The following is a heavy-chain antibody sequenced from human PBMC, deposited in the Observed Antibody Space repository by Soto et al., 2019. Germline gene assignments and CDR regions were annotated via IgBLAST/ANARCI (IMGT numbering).Heavy chain of an antibody. Sequence: SVKVSCKASGGAFSSYAISWVRQAPGQGLEWMGGIIPIFGTANYAQKFQGRVTITADKSTSTAYMELSSLRSEDTAVYYCARVGQWLLYGMDVWGQGTTVTVSS. D-gene: IGHD6-19*01. V-gene: IGHV1-69*06. CDR1: GGAFSSYA. CDR2: IIPIFGTA. J-gene: IGHJ6*02. CDR3: ARVGQWLLYGMDV.